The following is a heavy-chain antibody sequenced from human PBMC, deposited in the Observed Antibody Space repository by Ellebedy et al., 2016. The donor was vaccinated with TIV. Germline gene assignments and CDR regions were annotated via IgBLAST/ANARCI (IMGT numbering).Heavy chain of an antibody. V-gene: IGHV3-74*01. CDR2: INSDGSNS. D-gene: IGHD3-3*01. J-gene: IGHJ6*02. CDR3: ASTLQILRPRGYYGLDV. Sequence: GGSLRLSCAASGFTFSSYWMHWVRQAPGKGLVWVSCINSDGSNSSYADSVKGRFTSSRDNAKNTLDLQMNSLRAEDTAVYYCASTLQILRPRGYYGLDVWGQGTTVTVSS. CDR1: GFTFSSYW.